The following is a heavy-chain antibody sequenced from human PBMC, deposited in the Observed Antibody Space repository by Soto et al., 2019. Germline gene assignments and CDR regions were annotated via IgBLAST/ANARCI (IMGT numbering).Heavy chain of an antibody. CDR3: ARAYRVGTYYDFWSASMGGMDV. Sequence: PSETLSLTCTVSGGSISSGDYYWSWIRQPPGKGLEWIGYIYYSGSTYYNPSLKSRVTISVDTSKNQFSLKLSSVTAADTAVYYCARAYRVGTYYDFWSASMGGMDVWGQGTTVTVS. D-gene: IGHD3-3*01. V-gene: IGHV4-30-4*01. J-gene: IGHJ6*02. CDR2: IYYSGST. CDR1: GGSISSGDYY.